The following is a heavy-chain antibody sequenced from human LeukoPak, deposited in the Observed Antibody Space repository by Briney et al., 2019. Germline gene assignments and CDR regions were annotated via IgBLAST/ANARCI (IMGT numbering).Heavy chain of an antibody. Sequence: TSETLSLTCAVYGGSFSGYYWSWIRQPPGKGLEWIGEINHSGSTNYNPSLKSRVTISVDTSKNQFSLKLSSVTAADTAVYYCARGARGATRHYFDYWGQGTLVTVSS. CDR2: INHSGST. D-gene: IGHD1-26*01. V-gene: IGHV4-34*01. CDR3: ARGARGATRHYFDY. CDR1: GGSFSGYY. J-gene: IGHJ4*02.